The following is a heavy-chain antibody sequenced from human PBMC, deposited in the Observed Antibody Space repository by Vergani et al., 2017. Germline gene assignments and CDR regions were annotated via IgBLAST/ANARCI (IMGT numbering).Heavy chain of an antibody. CDR2: IYYSGST. J-gene: IGHJ5*02. D-gene: IGHD2-15*01. CDR1: GGSISSYY. V-gene: IGHV4-59*01. Sequence: QVQLQESGPGLVKPSETLSLTCTVSGGSISSYYWSWIRQPPGKGLEWIGYIYYSGSTNYNPSLKSRVTISVDTSKNQFSLKLSSVTAADTAVYYCARERRYCSGGSCYPHRWFDPRGQGTLVTVSS. CDR3: ARERRYCSGGSCYPHRWFDP.